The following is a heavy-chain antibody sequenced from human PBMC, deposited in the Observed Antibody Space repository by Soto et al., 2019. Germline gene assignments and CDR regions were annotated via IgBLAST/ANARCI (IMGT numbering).Heavy chain of an antibody. V-gene: IGHV1-69*01. CDR3: ASPTGRTKMEYGMDV. CDR1: LGTFSIEA. D-gene: IGHD1-1*01. CDR2: IIPIFGTA. J-gene: IGHJ6*01. Sequence: GASVXVSFKSSLGTFSIEAIICFLQAPGQGLEWMGGIIPIFGTANYARKFQGRVTITADESTSTAYMELSRLRSEDTAVYYCASPTGRTKMEYGMDVWGQGTTV.